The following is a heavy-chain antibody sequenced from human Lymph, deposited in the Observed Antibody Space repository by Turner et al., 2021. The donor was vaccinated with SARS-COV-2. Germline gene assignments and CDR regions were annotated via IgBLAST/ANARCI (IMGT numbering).Heavy chain of an antibody. V-gene: IGHV3-30*04. Sequence: QVQLVESGGGGVQPGRSLRLACAAPGFTFRSYAMHWVRQAPGKGLEWVAVISDDGSNKYYADSVKGRFTISRDNSKNTLYLQVNSLRAEDTAVFYCATLFTIPDYSDSSGYYTDYWGQGTLVTVSS. J-gene: IGHJ4*02. CDR1: GFTFRSYA. D-gene: IGHD3-22*01. CDR2: ISDDGSNK. CDR3: ATLFTIPDYSDSSGYYTDY.